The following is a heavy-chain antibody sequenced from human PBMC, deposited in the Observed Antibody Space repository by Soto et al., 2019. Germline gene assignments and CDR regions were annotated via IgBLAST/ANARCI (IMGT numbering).Heavy chain of an antibody. Sequence: QVQLVESGGGVVQPGRSLRLSCAASGFTCSSYGMHWVRQAPGKGLEWVAVISYYGSNKYYADSGKGRLTISRDNSKNTLYLQMNSLRGEDTAVYYCAKDNGSGCDWLRVCDASDIWGHGTMVTVSS. CDR2: ISYYGSNK. V-gene: IGHV3-30*18. CDR3: AKDNGSGCDWLRVCDASDI. CDR1: GFTCSSYG. J-gene: IGHJ3*02. D-gene: IGHD5-12*01.